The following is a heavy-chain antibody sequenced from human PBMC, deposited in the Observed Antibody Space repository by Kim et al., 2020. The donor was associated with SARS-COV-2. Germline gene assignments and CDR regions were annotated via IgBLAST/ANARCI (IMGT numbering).Heavy chain of an antibody. J-gene: IGHJ4*02. V-gene: IGHV3-23*01. CDR3: DASDY. Sequence: GGSLRLSCAASGFTFRGYAMSWARQAPGKGLEWVSTISDSGFRTHYTDSVKGRFTISRHNSKSTLFLQMNSLRVEDTAVYYCDASDYWGQGSLVTVSS. CDR2: ISDSGFRT. CDR1: GFTFRGYA.